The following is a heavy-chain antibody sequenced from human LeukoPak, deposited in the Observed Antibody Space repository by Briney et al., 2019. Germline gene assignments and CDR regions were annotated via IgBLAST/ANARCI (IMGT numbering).Heavy chain of an antibody. J-gene: IGHJ4*02. CDR3: ARGEYGSGSYHIDY. V-gene: IGHV3-21*01. CDR1: GFTFSSYR. Sequence: GGSLRLSCAASGFTFSSYRMNWVRQAPGTGLEWVSFISSSSSYIYYSDSVKGRFTISRDNAKNSLYLQMNSLRAEDTAVYYCARGEYGSGSYHIDYWGQGTLVTVSS. CDR2: ISSSSSYI. D-gene: IGHD3-10*01.